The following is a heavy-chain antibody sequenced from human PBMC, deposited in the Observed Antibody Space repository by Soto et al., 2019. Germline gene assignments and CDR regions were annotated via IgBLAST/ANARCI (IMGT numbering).Heavy chain of an antibody. V-gene: IGHV4-30-4*01. J-gene: IGHJ6*02. CDR2: IYYSGST. CDR1: GGSISSGDYY. Sequence: PSETLSLTCTVSGGSISSGDYYWSWIRQPPGKGLEWIGYIYYSGSTYYNPSLKSRVTISVDTSKNQFSLKLSSVTAADTAVYYCARDRCSGGSCYSGYCYYGMDVWGQGTTVTVSS. D-gene: IGHD2-15*01. CDR3: ARDRCSGGSCYSGYCYYGMDV.